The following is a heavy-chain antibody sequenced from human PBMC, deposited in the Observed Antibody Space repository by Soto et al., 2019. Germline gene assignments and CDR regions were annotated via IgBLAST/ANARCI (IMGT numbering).Heavy chain of an antibody. J-gene: IGHJ4*01. CDR3: AKAGNYRFDN. CDR2: INPDGRTI. V-gene: IGHV3-74*01. Sequence: EVQLVESGGTLVQPGGSLRLSCAASAFSFSTSWMHWVRQAPGEGLVWVSRINPDGRTINHSDSGKGRFTISRDNAKNEPYLPMNILGVEDTAVYFYAKAGNYRFDNWGLGNLVTVSS. D-gene: IGHD1-1*01. CDR1: AFSFSTSW.